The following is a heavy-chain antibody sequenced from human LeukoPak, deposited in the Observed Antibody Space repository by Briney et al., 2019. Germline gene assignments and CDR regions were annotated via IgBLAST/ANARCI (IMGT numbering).Heavy chain of an antibody. D-gene: IGHD2-8*01. Sequence: PGGSLRLSCAASGFTFSSYAMSWVRQAPGKGLEWVSAISGSGGGTYYADSVKGRFTISRDNSKNTLYLQMNSRRAEDTAVYYCAKEGANRYYYYMDVWGKGTTVTVSS. CDR3: AKEGANRYYYYMDV. CDR1: GFTFSSYA. CDR2: ISGSGGGT. J-gene: IGHJ6*03. V-gene: IGHV3-23*01.